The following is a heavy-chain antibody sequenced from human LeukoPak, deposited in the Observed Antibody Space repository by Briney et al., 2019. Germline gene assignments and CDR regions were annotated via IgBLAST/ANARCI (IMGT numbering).Heavy chain of an antibody. V-gene: IGHV3-48*04. Sequence: GGSLRLSCAASGFTFSSYAMSWVRQAPGKGLEWISYMSSSGSTKHYADSVKGRFTTSRDNAKNSLYLQMNSLRAEDTAVYYCARSKVNSRYCFDYWGQGTLVTVSS. CDR2: MSSSGSTK. D-gene: IGHD4-17*01. CDR3: ARSKVNSRYCFDY. CDR1: GFTFSSYA. J-gene: IGHJ4*02.